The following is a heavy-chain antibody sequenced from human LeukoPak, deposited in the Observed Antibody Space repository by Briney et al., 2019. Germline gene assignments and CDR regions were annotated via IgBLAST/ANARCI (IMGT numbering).Heavy chain of an antibody. J-gene: IGHJ4*02. D-gene: IGHD6-13*01. CDR1: GFTFSSYW. V-gene: IGHV3-74*01. Sequence: GGSLRLSCEASGFTFSSYWIHWVRQAPGKGLVWVSRINSDESTTNYADSVKGRFTISRDNAKNTLYLQMDSLRAEDTAVYYCVRESGAAADYWGQGTLVTVSS. CDR3: VRESGAAADY. CDR2: INSDESTT.